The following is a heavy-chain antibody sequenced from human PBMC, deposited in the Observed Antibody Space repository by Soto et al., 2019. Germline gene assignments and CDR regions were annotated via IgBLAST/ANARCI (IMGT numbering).Heavy chain of an antibody. Sequence: QPGWSLRLSCASSVFTFISYAMSWVRQAPGKGLEWVSAISGSGGSTYYADSVKGRFTISRDNSKNTLYLQMNSLRAEDTAVYYCAKDSGSNSWGQGTLVTVSS. D-gene: IGHD1-26*01. CDR3: AKDSGSNS. CDR2: ISGSGGST. CDR1: VFTFISYA. V-gene: IGHV3-23*01. J-gene: IGHJ4*02.